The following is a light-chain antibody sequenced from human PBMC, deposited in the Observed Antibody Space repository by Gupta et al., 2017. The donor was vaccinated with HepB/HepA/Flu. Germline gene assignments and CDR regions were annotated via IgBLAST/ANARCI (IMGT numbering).Light chain of an antibody. CDR3: QQYGSTPMYT. J-gene: IGKJ2*01. Sequence: EIVLTQSPRTLSLSPGERATLSCRASQSVSSSYLAWYQQKPGQAPRLLIYGASSRATGIPDRFSGSGSWTDFTLTISRLEPEDFAVYFCQQYGSTPMYTFGQGTKLEIK. CDR1: QSVSSSY. V-gene: IGKV3-20*01. CDR2: GAS.